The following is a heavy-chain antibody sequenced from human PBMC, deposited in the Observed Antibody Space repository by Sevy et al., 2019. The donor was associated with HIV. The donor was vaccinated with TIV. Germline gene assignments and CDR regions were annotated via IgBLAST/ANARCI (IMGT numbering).Heavy chain of an antibody. CDR1: GGSISSSNW. J-gene: IGHJ4*02. Sequence: SETLSLTCAVSGGSISSSNWWSWVRQPPGKGLEWIGEIYHSGSTNYNPSLKSRVTISVDKSKNQFSVKLTSVTAADTAVYYCARGRLGMAVAGVFDYWGQGTLVTVSS. CDR3: ARGRLGMAVAGVFDY. CDR2: IYHSGST. V-gene: IGHV4-4*02. D-gene: IGHD6-19*01.